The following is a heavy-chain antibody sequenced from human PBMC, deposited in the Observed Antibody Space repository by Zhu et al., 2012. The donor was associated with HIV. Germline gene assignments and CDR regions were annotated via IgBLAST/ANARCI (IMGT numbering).Heavy chain of an antibody. CDR2: ISGSGGST. Sequence: EVQLLESGGGLVQPGGSLRLSCAASGFTFSSYAMSWVRQAPGKGLEWVSAISGSGGSTYYADSVKGRFTISRDNSKNTLYLQVNSLRAEDTAVYYCAKQQLARTMLFDYVGPGNPGHRLL. J-gene: IGHJ4*02. V-gene: IGHV3-23*01. CDR3: AKQQLARTMLFDY. D-gene: IGHD6-13*01. CDR1: GFTFSSYA.